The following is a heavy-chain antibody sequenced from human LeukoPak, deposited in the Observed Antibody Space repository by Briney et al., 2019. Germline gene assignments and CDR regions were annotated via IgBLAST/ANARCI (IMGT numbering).Heavy chain of an antibody. V-gene: IGHV5-51*01. CDR3: ARVTPIKIFDY. CDR2: IYPGDSDT. J-gene: IGHJ4*02. D-gene: IGHD2-21*02. CDR1: GYTFTDFW. Sequence: GASLKISCKSSGYTFTDFWIGWVRQLPGKGLEWMGIIYPGDSDTRYSPSFEGQVTISADKSITTAYLQWSSLKASDTAIYFCARVTPIKIFDYWGQGSLVTVSS.